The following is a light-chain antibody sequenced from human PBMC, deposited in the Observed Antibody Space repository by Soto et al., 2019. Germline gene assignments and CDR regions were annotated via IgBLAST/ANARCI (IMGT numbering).Light chain of an antibody. CDR3: TTYTTSNTQV. J-gene: IGLJ3*02. V-gene: IGLV2-14*01. Sequence: GVSNRFTGSKSANTASLTISGLQAEDEADYYCTTYTTSNTQVFGGGTKLTVL.